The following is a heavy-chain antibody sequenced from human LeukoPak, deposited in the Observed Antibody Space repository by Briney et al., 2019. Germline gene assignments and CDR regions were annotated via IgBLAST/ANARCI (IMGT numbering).Heavy chain of an antibody. D-gene: IGHD3-3*01. V-gene: IGHV3-23*01. CDR3: AREGVYDFWSGYRVNWFDP. J-gene: IGHJ5*02. CDR2: ISGSGGST. Sequence: GGSLRLSCAASGFTFSSYAMSWVRQAPGKGLEWVSAISGSGGSTYYADSVKGRFTISRDNAKNTLYLQMNSLRAEDTAVYYCAREGVYDFWSGYRVNWFDPWGQGTLVTVSS. CDR1: GFTFSSYA.